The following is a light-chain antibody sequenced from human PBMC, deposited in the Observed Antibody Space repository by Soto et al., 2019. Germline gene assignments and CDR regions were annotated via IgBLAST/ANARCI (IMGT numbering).Light chain of an antibody. Sequence: DIQMTQSPSTLSASVGDSVTITCRASQSISSWLAWYQQKPGKAPKLLIYTASNLESGVPSRFRGSGSGTEFTLTISSLQSEDFAVYYCQQRSNWPPSITFGQGTRLEIK. CDR3: QQRSNWPPSIT. J-gene: IGKJ5*01. CDR2: TAS. CDR1: QSISSW. V-gene: IGKV1-5*03.